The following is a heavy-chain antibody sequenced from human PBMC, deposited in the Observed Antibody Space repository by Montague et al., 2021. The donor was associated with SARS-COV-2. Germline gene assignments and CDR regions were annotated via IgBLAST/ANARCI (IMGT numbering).Heavy chain of an antibody. CDR1: GGSMSGYH. V-gene: IGHV4-59*01. Sequence: SETLSLTCTVSGGSMSGYHWCWIRQPPGTGLEWNGYIYHSGGTNYNPSLKSRVTISVDTSKNQISLKLNSVTAADTAVYYCARGASGLPSWGQGALVTVSS. CDR3: ARGASGLPS. D-gene: IGHD3-3*01. CDR2: IYHSGGT. J-gene: IGHJ4*02.